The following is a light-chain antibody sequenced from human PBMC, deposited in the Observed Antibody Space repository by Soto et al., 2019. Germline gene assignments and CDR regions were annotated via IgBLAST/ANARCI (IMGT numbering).Light chain of an antibody. J-gene: IGLJ2*01. CDR1: STDVGNYNY. CDR2: DVN. CDR3: SSYAGSNNWV. V-gene: IGLV2-8*01. Sequence: QSALTQPPSASGSPGQSLTISCTGTSTDVGNYNYVSWYQQHPGKAPKLMISDVNRRPSGVPDRCSGSKSGNTASLTVSELQAEDEADYYCSSYAGSNNWVFGGGTKLTVL.